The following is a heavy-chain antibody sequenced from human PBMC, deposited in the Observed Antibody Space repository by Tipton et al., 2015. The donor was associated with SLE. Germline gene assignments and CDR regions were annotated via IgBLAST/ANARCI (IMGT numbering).Heavy chain of an antibody. V-gene: IGHV3-23*01. J-gene: IGHJ3*02. CDR2: ISGSGVNA. D-gene: IGHD3-3*01. CDR1: GFTFSSYI. CDR3: AKGMRTIYGHDAFDM. Sequence: SLRLSCAASGFTFSSYIMSWVRQAPGEGLEWVSSISGSGVNAHYADSVQGRFTISRDNSKNTLYLEMNSLRDEDTAIYYCAKGMRTIYGHDAFDMWGQGTAVTVSS.